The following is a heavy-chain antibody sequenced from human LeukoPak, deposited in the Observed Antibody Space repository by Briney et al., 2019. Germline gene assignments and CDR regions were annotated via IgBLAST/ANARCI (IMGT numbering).Heavy chain of an antibody. CDR2: INSDGSTT. J-gene: IGHJ4*02. Sequence: GGSLRLSCAASGFTFSSYWMHWVRHAPGKGLVWVSRINSDGSTTTYADSVKGRFTISRDNATNPLYLQMNGLSAEDTAVYYCARAYSGSYSVDYWGQGTLVTVSS. D-gene: IGHD1-26*01. V-gene: IGHV3-74*01. CDR3: ARAYSGSYSVDY. CDR1: GFTFSSYW.